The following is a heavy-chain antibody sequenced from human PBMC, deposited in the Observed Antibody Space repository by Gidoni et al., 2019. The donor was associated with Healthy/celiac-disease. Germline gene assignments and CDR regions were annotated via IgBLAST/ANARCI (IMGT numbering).Heavy chain of an antibody. CDR1: GGSISSGGYY. Sequence: QVQLQESGPGLVKPSQTLALTCTVPGGSISSGGYYWSWIRQHPGKGLEWIGYSYYSGSTYYNPSLKSRVTISVDTSKNQFSLKLSSVTAADTAVYYCAREAIVYGSGSPQNWFDPWGQGTLVTVSS. J-gene: IGHJ5*02. V-gene: IGHV4-31*03. CDR3: AREAIVYGSGSPQNWFDP. D-gene: IGHD3-10*01. CDR2: SYYSGST.